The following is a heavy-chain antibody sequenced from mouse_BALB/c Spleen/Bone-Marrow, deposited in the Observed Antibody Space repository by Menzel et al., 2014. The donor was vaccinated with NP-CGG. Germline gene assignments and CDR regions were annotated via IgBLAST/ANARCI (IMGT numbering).Heavy chain of an antibody. CDR2: IDPANGNT. D-gene: IGHD1-1*01. J-gene: IGHJ1*01. CDR3: ASYYYGRYFDV. CDR1: GFNIKDTY. V-gene: IGHV14-3*02. Sequence: VQLQQSGAEPVKPGASVKLSCTASGFNIKDTYMHWVKQRPEQGLEWIGRIDPANGNTKYDPKFQGKATITADTSSNTAYLQLSSLTSEDTAVYYCASYYYGRYFDVWGAGTTVTAFS.